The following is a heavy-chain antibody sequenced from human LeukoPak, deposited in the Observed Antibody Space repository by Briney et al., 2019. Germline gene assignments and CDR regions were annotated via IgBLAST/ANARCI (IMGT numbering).Heavy chain of an antibody. CDR2: ISGSGDST. J-gene: IGHJ4*02. Sequence: PGGSLRLSCAASGFTFSSSAMSWVRQAPGKGLEWVSGISGSGDSTYYADSVKGRFTISRDNSKNTLYLQMNSLRAEDTAVYYCAKEELGRRELPIRHFDYWGQGTLVTVSS. D-gene: IGHD1-26*01. V-gene: IGHV3-23*01. CDR1: GFTFSSSA. CDR3: AKEELGRRELPIRHFDY.